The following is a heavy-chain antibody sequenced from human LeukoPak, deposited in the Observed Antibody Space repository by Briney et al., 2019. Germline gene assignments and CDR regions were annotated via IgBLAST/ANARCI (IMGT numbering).Heavy chain of an antibody. CDR3: AREEQQLVCFDY. J-gene: IGHJ4*02. D-gene: IGHD6-13*01. CDR1: GFTFISYT. Sequence: GGSLRLSCAASGFTFISYTMNWVRQAPGKGLEWASSISSSSSYIYYADSVKGRFTVSRDNAKNSLYLQMNSLRAEDTAVYYCAREEQQLVCFDYWGQGTLVTVSS. V-gene: IGHV3-21*01. CDR2: ISSSSSYI.